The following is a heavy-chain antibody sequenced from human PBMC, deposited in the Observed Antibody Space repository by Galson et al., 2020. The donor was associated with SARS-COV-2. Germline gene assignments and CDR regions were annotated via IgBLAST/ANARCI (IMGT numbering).Heavy chain of an antibody. CDR2: IYYSGST. J-gene: IGHJ5*02. V-gene: IGHV4-39*01. Sequence: SETLSLTCTVSGGSISSSSYYWGWIRQPPGKGLEWIGSIYYSGSTYYNPSLKSRVTISVDTSKNQFSLKLSSVTAADTAVYYCARYRSGWYSYDNWFDPWGQGTLVTVSS. D-gene: IGHD5-18*01. CDR3: ARYRSGWYSYDNWFDP. CDR1: GGSISSSSYY.